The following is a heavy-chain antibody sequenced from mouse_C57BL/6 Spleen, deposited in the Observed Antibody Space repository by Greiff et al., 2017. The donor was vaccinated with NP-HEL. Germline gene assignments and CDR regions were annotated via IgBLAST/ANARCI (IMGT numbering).Heavy chain of an antibody. J-gene: IGHJ4*01. CDR1: GFSLTSYG. V-gene: IGHV2-2*01. CDR3: ARKIYSNYLSAMVY. CDR2: IWSGGST. D-gene: IGHD2-5*01. Sequence: VQLQESGPGLVQPSQSLSITCTVSGFSLTSYGVHWVRQSPGKGLEWLGVIWSGGSTDYNAAFISRLSISKDNSKSQVFFKMNSLQADDTAIYYCARKIYSNYLSAMVYWGQGTSVTVSS.